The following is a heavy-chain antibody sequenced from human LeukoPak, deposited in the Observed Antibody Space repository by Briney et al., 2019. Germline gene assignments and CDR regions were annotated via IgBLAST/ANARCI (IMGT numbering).Heavy chain of an antibody. CDR1: GFMFGEYS. J-gene: IGHJ4*02. V-gene: IGHV3-49*04. Sequence: GGSLRLSCADSGFMFGEYSISWVRQAPGKGLASVGFIRSKTYGGTAQYAASVKGRFTISRDDSRSSAYLQMNNLKTEDTAVYFCTSPEGGTYYFDYWGQGTLVTVSS. CDR3: TSPEGGTYYFDY. D-gene: IGHD1-26*01. CDR2: IRSKTYGGTA.